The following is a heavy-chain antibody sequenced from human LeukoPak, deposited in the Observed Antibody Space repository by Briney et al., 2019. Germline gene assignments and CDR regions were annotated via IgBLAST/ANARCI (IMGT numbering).Heavy chain of an antibody. CDR3: AKGGARYCSGGSCSRWYYMDV. CDR1: GFTFTNYA. Sequence: PGGSLRLSCAASGFTFTNYAMSWVRQAPGKGLEWVSSISGSGGTTYYADFLKVRFTISRDNSKNTLYLQMNSLRAEDTAVYYCAKGGARYCSGGSCSRWYYMDVWGKGTTVTVSS. CDR2: ISGSGGTT. J-gene: IGHJ6*03. V-gene: IGHV3-23*01. D-gene: IGHD2-15*01.